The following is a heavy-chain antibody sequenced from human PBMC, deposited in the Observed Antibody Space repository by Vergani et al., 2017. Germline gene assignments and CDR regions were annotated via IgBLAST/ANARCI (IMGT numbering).Heavy chain of an antibody. CDR1: GFTFSSYA. CDR2: ISSSSSTI. Sequence: EVQLLESGGGLVQPGGSLRLSCAASGFTFSSYAMSWVRQAPGKGLEWVSYISSSSSTIYYADSVKGRFTISRDNAKNSLYLQMNSLRAEDTAVYYCARGSTSMAYYYYYYYMDVWGKGTTVTVSS. D-gene: IGHD2-2*01. V-gene: IGHV3-48*01. J-gene: IGHJ6*03. CDR3: ARGSTSMAYYYYYYYMDV.